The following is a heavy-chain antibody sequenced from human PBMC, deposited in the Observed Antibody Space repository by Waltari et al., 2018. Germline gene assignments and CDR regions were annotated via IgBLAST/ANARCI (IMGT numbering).Heavy chain of an antibody. CDR1: GGTFSSYA. CDR3: ARGGPFCGGDCYSD. D-gene: IGHD2-21*02. Sequence: QVQLVQSGAEVKKPGSSVKVSCKASGGTFSSYAISWVRQAPGQGLEWMGGISPIVGTANDAQKLQGRVTITADESTSTAYMELSSLRSEDTAVYYCARGGPFCGGDCYSDWGQGTLVTVSS. CDR2: ISPIVGTA. J-gene: IGHJ4*02. V-gene: IGHV1-69*12.